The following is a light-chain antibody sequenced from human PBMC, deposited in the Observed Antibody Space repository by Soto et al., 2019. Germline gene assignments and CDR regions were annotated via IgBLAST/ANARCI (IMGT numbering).Light chain of an antibody. V-gene: IGKV1-9*01. CDR3: QQLNSYPWT. Sequence: DIQLTQSPSFLSASVGDRVTITCRASQAISSYLAWFQQRPRKAPKVLIYAASTLQSGVPSRFSGSASGTEFTLTISSLQPEDVATYFCQQLNSYPWTFGQGTKVEIK. J-gene: IGKJ1*01. CDR1: QAISSY. CDR2: AAS.